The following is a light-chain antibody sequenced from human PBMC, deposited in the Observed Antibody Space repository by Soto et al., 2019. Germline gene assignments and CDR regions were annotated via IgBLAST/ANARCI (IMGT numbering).Light chain of an antibody. CDR3: QQRSNWPPIFT. J-gene: IGKJ3*01. V-gene: IGKV3-11*01. Sequence: EIVLTQSPATLSLSPGERATLSCRASQSVSSYLAWYQQKPGQAPRLLIYDASNRATGIPPRFSGSGSGTDFTHTNSSLEPQDFAVYNCQQRSNWPPIFTFSPGTKEHIK. CDR1: QSVSSY. CDR2: DAS.